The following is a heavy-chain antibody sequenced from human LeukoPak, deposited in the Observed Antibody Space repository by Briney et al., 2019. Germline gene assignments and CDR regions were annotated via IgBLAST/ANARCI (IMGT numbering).Heavy chain of an antibody. CDR1: GDSISSYY. CDR3: ARLIAAAGTSYYFDY. J-gene: IGHJ4*02. Sequence: SETLSLTCTVSGDSISSYYWSWIRQPPGKGLEWIGYIYYSGSTNYNPSLKSRVTISVDTSKNQFSLKLSSVTAADTAVYYCARLIAAAGTSYYFDYWGQGTLVTVSS. V-gene: IGHV4-59*01. CDR2: IYYSGST. D-gene: IGHD6-13*01.